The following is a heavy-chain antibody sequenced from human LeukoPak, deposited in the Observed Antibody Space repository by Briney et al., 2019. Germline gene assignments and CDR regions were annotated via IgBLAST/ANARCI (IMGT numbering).Heavy chain of an antibody. V-gene: IGHV3-7*03. J-gene: IGHJ6*02. CDR1: GFPLSSHW. Sequence: GGSRRLSCAASGFPLSSHWMTWVRQVPGGGPEWVANVNRDGSETYYLDSVKGRFTISKDNAKNSLYLQMNSLRAEDTALYHCARNNGMDVWGQGTTVIVSS. CDR2: VNRDGSET. CDR3: ARNNGMDV.